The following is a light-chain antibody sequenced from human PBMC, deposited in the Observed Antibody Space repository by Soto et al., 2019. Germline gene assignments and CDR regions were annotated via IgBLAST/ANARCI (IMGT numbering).Light chain of an antibody. CDR3: SSYTSTNICV. Sequence: QSALTQPASVSGSPGQSITISCTGTSSDVGAYNYVSWYQQHPGKAPKLMIYDVSNRPSGVSNRFSGSKSGNTASLTISGLRAEDEADYYCSSYTSTNICVFGSGTKLNVL. V-gene: IGLV2-14*01. CDR1: SSDVGAYNY. J-gene: IGLJ1*01. CDR2: DVS.